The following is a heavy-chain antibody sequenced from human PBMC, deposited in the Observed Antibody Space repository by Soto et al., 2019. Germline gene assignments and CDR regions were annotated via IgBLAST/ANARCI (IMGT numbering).Heavy chain of an antibody. D-gene: IGHD3-9*01. J-gene: IGHJ3*02. CDR3: AMYYDILTGSEGYAFDI. V-gene: IGHV3-74*01. Sequence: PGGSLRLSCAASGFTFSSFWMHWVRQAPGKGLVWVSRINSDGSSTSYADSVKGRFTISRDNAKNTLYLQMNSLRAEDTAVYYCAMYYDILTGSEGYAFDIWGQGTMVTVSS. CDR1: GFTFSSFW. CDR2: INSDGSST.